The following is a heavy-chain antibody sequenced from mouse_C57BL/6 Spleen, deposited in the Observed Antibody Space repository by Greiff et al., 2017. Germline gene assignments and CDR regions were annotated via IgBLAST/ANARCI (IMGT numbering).Heavy chain of an antibody. D-gene: IGHD2-4*01. CDR3: ARRAYDYPGAY. Sequence: QVHVKQPGAELVMPGASVKLSCKASGYTFTSYWMHWVKQRPGQGLEWIGEIDPSDSYTNYNQKFKGKSTLTVDKSSSTAYMQLSSLTSEDSAVYYCARRAYDYPGAYWGQGTLVTVSA. J-gene: IGHJ3*01. CDR1: GYTFTSYW. CDR2: IDPSDSYT. V-gene: IGHV1-69*01.